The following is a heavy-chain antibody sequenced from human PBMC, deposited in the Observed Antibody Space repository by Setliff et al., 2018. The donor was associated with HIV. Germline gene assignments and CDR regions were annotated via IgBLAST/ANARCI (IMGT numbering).Heavy chain of an antibody. V-gene: IGHV4-39*01. CDR3: TIPASSLAPN. J-gene: IGHJ4*02. CDR1: GASISSHNYY. CDR2: IRSSGDT. Sequence: PSETLSLTCTVSGASISSHNYYWGWIRQSPGKGLEWIASIRSSGDTYYNPSLQSRVIISVDTSNNQIYLKLTSVTAADTAVYYCTIPASSLAPNWGRGTQVTVSS.